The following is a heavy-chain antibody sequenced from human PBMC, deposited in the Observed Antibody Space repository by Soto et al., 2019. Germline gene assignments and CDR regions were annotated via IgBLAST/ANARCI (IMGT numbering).Heavy chain of an antibody. CDR2: ISSSSSTI. V-gene: IGHV3-48*02. Sequence: EVQLVESGGGLVQPGGSLRLSCAASGFTFSSYSMNWVRQAPGKGLEWVSYISSSSSTIYYADSVKGRFTISRDNAKNSLYLQMNSPRDEDTAVYYCARTIVGATGWFDPWGQGTLVAVSS. D-gene: IGHD1-26*01. CDR3: ARTIVGATGWFDP. CDR1: GFTFSSYS. J-gene: IGHJ5*02.